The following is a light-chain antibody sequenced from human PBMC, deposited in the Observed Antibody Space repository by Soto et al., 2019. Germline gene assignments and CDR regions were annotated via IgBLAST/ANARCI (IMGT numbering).Light chain of an antibody. CDR2: VAS. CDR1: QTSSNF. J-gene: IGKJ4*01. CDR3: QQTYSTIVS. V-gene: IGKV1-39*01. Sequence: DIQLTQSPSSLSASLGDRVTISCRASQTSSNFLHWYQQRPGTAPKLLIHVASTLQTGVPSRFSGSGSGTDFSLTISNLQPEDSATYYCQQTYSTIVSFGGGTKVDI.